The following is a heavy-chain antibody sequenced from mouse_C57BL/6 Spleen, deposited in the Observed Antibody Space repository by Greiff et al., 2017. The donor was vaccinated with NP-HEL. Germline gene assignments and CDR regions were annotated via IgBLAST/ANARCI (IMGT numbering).Heavy chain of an antibody. CDR2: IYPGDGDT. CDR1: GYAFSSSW. J-gene: IGHJ4*01. D-gene: IGHD2-4*01. CDR3: ARNDYDKRSAMDY. Sequence: VKLQQSGPELVKPGASVKISCKASGYAFSSSWMNWVKQRPGKGLEWIGRIYPGDGDTNYNGKFKGKATLTADKSSSTAYMQLSSLTSEDSAVYFCARNDYDKRSAMDYWGQGTSVTVSS. V-gene: IGHV1-82*01.